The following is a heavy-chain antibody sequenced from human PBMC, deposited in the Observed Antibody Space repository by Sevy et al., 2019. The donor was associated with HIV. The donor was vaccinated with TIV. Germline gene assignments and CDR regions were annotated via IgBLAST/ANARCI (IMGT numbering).Heavy chain of an antibody. J-gene: IGHJ4*02. Sequence: GGSLRFSCAASGFTFSYSGMHWVRQAPGKGLEWLTFIQFDGSSQYYADSVKGRFTILRDNSKNTLYLQMNSLRGDDTVVYYCAKNTAAVGVGGFDYWGQGALVTVSS. D-gene: IGHD2-8*01. V-gene: IGHV3-30*02. CDR2: IQFDGSSQ. CDR1: GFTFSYSG. CDR3: AKNTAAVGVGGFDY.